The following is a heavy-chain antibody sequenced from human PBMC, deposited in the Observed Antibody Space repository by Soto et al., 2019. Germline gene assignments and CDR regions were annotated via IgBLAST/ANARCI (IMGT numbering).Heavy chain of an antibody. CDR2: VNSDGTST. J-gene: IGHJ4*02. V-gene: IGHV3-74*03. CDR3: TRGGTTTTYWGLFSY. CDR1: GFTFSNYW. D-gene: IGHD7-27*01. Sequence: EVQLVESGGGLVQPGGSLRLSCAASGFTFSNYWIHWVRQVPGKGLVWVSRVNSDGTSTSYADFVKGRFTITRDNAKNTVYLQMDNLGADDTAVYYCTRGGTTTTYWGLFSYWGQGALVAVSS.